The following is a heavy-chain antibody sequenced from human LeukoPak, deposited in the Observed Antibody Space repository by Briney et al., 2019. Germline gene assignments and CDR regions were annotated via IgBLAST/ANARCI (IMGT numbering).Heavy chain of an antibody. V-gene: IGHV3-21*01. CDR2: ISSSSYI. J-gene: IGHJ4*02. D-gene: IGHD3-3*01. CDR1: GFTFSSYS. Sequence: GGSLRLSCAASGFTFSSYSMNWVRQAPGKGLEWVSSISSSSYIYYADPVKGRFTISRDNAKNSLYLQMNSLRAEDTALYYCARQRGDYDLPQSFAYWGQGTLVTVSS. CDR3: ARQRGDYDLPQSFAY.